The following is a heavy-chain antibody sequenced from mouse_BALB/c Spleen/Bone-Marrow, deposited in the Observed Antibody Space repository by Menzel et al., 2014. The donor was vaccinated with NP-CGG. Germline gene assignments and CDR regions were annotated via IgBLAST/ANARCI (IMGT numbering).Heavy chain of an antibody. Sequence: VQLKHSGAELERSGASVKLSCTASGFNIKDYYMHWVKQRPEQGLEWIGWIDPENGDTEYAPKFQGKATMTADTSSNTAYLQLSSLTSEDTAVYYCNRYDWYFDVWGAGTTVTVSS. CDR3: NRYDWYFDV. V-gene: IGHV14-4*02. D-gene: IGHD2-14*01. CDR2: IDPENGDT. J-gene: IGHJ1*01. CDR1: GFNIKDYY.